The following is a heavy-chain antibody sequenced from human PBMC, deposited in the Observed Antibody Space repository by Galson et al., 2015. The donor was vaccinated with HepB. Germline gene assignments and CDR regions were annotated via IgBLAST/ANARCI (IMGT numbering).Heavy chain of an antibody. Sequence: QSGAEVKKPGESLRISCTGSGYSFIRHWISWVRQMPGKGLVWMGRIDPSDSYTNYSPSFQGHVTFSADKSITTAYLQWSSLKASDTALYYCARHVQNGYNYLPGDYWGQGTLVTVSS. D-gene: IGHD5-24*01. CDR1: GYSFIRHW. V-gene: IGHV5-10-1*01. CDR3: ARHVQNGYNYLPGDY. J-gene: IGHJ4*02. CDR2: IDPSDSYT.